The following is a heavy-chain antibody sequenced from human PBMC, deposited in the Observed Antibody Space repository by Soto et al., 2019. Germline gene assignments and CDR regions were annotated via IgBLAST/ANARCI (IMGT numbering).Heavy chain of an antibody. CDR2: MSYDGART. J-gene: IGHJ5*02. CDR1: GFTFTSFT. V-gene: IGHV3-30-3*01. CDR3: ARDRPYGDPNWFDP. D-gene: IGHD4-17*01. Sequence: QVQLVESGGGVVQPGGSLSLSCATSGFTFTSFTMHRVRQAPGKGLEWIAVMSYDGARTDYADVVKGRFTISRDTSKNTLYLQMNNLRPDDTAMYYCARDRPYGDPNWFDPWGQGTLVTISS.